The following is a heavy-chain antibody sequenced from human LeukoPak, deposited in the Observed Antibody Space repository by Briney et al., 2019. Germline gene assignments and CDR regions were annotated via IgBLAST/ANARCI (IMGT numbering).Heavy chain of an antibody. J-gene: IGHJ6*02. CDR1: GYTFTGYY. D-gene: IGHD5-18*01. V-gene: IGHV1-2*02. CDR2: INPNSGGT. Sequence: ASVKVSCKASGYTFTGYYMHWVRQAPGQGLEWMGWINPNSGGTNYAQKFQGRVTMTRDTSISTAYMELSRLRSDDTAVYYCARAKTWIQLWYYYYGMDVWGQGTTVTVSS. CDR3: ARAKTWIQLWYYYYGMDV.